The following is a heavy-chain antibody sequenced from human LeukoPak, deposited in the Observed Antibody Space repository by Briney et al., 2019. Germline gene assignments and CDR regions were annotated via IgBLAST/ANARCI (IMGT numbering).Heavy chain of an antibody. Sequence: GGSLRLSCAASGFTFSDYYMSWIRQAPGKGLEWVSYISSSGSTIYYADSVKGRFTISRDNAKNSLYLQMNSLRAEDTAVYYCATSPVYYYYGMDVWGQGTTVTVSS. CDR2: ISSSGSTI. J-gene: IGHJ6*02. CDR3: ATSPVYYYYGMDV. V-gene: IGHV3-11*01. CDR1: GFTFSDYY. D-gene: IGHD2-2*01.